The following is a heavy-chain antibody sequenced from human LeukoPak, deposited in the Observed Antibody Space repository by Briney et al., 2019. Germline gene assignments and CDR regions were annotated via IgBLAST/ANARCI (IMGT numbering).Heavy chain of an antibody. CDR3: ARGPHSSSWYPYYYYYMDV. CDR2: MNPNSGNT. V-gene: IGHV1-8*01. D-gene: IGHD6-13*01. CDR1: VYTFTSYD. J-gene: IGHJ6*03. Sequence: ASVKVSCKASVYTFTSYDINWVRQATGQGLEWMGWMNPNSGNTGYAQKFQGRVTMTRNTSISTAYMELSSLRSEDTAVYYCARGPHSSSWYPYYYYYMDVWGKGTTVTVSS.